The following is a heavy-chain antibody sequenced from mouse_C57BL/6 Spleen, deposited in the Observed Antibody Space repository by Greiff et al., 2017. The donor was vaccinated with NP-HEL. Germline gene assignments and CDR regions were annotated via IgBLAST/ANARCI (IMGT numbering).Heavy chain of an antibody. D-gene: IGHD2-2*01. CDR3: ARTFIYYGYYFDY. J-gene: IGHJ2*01. V-gene: IGHV1-54*01. CDR2: INPGSGGT. Sequence: QVQLQQSGAELVRPGTSVKVSCKASGYAFTNYLIEWVKQRPGQGLEWIGVINPGSGGTNYNEKFKGKATLTADKSSSTAYMQLSSLTSEDSAVYFCARTFIYYGYYFDYWGQGTTLTVSS. CDR1: GYAFTNYL.